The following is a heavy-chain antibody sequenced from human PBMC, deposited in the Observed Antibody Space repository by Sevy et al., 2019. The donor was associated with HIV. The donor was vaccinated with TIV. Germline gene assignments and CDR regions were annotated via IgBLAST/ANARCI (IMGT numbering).Heavy chain of an antibody. V-gene: IGHV3-30*18. CDR2: VSSDGTTR. Sequence: GSLRLSRAASGFNFSPYAMHWVRQGPGKGLEWVATVSSDGTTRAYVDSIKGRFSLSRDNSKNTLYLQMNNLTPEDTAVYYCAKEGYYYDSRSSDWFDPWGPGALVTVSS. CDR3: AKEGYYYDSRSSDWFDP. D-gene: IGHD3-22*01. J-gene: IGHJ5*02. CDR1: GFNFSPYA.